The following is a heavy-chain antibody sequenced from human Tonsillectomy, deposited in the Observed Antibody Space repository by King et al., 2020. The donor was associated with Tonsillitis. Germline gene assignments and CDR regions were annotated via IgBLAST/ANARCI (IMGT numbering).Heavy chain of an antibody. CDR3: AIDGCGFSDWYFYL. Sequence: HVQLVESGGGVVQPGRSLRLSCAASGFTFSNYDMHWVRQAPGKGLEWVALIADDASYENYADYVKGRFAISRDNSKNTLYLEMNSLRVEDTAVYYFAIDGCGFSDWYFYLWGRGTLVTVSS. CDR2: IADDASYE. J-gene: IGHJ2*01. V-gene: IGHV3-30*03. CDR1: GFTFSNYD. D-gene: IGHD2-21*01.